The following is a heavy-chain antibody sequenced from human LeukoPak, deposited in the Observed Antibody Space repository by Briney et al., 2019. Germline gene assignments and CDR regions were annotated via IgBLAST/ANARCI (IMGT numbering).Heavy chain of an antibody. CDR1: GFTFDDYA. D-gene: IGHD6-13*01. Sequence: GGSLRLSCAASGFTFDDYAMHWVRQAPGKGLEWVSGISWNSGSIGYADSVKGRFTISRDNAKNSLYLQMNSLRAEDTALYYCAKDIRVRSSSYFDYWGPGTLVTVSS. V-gene: IGHV3-9*01. CDR3: AKDIRVRSSSYFDY. CDR2: ISWNSGSI. J-gene: IGHJ4*02.